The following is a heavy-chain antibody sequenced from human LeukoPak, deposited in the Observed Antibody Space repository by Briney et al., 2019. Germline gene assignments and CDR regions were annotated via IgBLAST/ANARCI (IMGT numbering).Heavy chain of an antibody. CDR1: GYTFTSYA. CDR3: ARLALPVGAAEPFDY. CDR2: INAGNGNT. V-gene: IGHV1-3*01. Sequence: ASVTVSCKASGYTFTSYAMHWVRQAPGQRVEWMGWINAGNGNTKYSQKFQGRVTITRDTSASTAYMELSSLRSEDTAVCYCARLALPVGAAEPFDYWGQGTLVTVSS. D-gene: IGHD2-15*01. J-gene: IGHJ4*02.